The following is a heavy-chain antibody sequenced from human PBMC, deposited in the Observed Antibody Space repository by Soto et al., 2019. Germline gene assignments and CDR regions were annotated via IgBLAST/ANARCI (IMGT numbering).Heavy chain of an antibody. J-gene: IGHJ4*02. V-gene: IGHV3-66*01. Sequence: GGSLRLSCASSGVTVSTDWMYWVRQAPGKGLEWVSVIRGGGNTFYADSVEGRFTISRDNARNTLYLQMSSLTAEDTGFYYCARDFKDLGRGQGTLVTVSS. CDR1: GVTVSTDW. CDR3: ARDFKDLG. CDR2: IRGGGNT.